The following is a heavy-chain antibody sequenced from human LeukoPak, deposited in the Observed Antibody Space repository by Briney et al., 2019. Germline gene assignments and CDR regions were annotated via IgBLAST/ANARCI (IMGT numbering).Heavy chain of an antibody. V-gene: IGHV1-69*06. CDR3: ARGWEPGNYYYYMDV. J-gene: IGHJ6*03. CDR1: GYTFTSYG. D-gene: IGHD1-26*01. Sequence: SVKVSCKASGYTFTSYGISWVRQAPGQGLEWMGGIIPIFGTANYAQKFQGRVTITADKSTSTAYMELSSLRSEDTAVYYCARGWEPGNYYYYMDVWGKGTTVTVSS. CDR2: IIPIFGTA.